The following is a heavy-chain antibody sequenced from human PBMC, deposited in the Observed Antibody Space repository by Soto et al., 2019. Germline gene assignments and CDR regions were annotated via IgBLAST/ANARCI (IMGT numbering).Heavy chain of an antibody. CDR3: TTGAAAGTSTTYFYYYGMDV. CDR2: IKSKTDGGTT. D-gene: IGHD6-13*01. J-gene: IGHJ6*02. Sequence: EVQLVESGGGLVKPGGSLRLSCAASGFTFSNAWMSWVRQAPGKGLEWVGRIKSKTDGGTTDYAAPVKGRFTISRDDSKNTLYLQMNSLKTEDTAVYYCTTGAAAGTSTTYFYYYGMDVWGQGTTVTVSS. V-gene: IGHV3-15*01. CDR1: GFTFSNAW.